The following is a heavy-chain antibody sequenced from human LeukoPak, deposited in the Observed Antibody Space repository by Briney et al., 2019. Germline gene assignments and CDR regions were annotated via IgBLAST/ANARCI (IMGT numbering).Heavy chain of an antibody. J-gene: IGHJ3*02. CDR3: ARDRRIHSVVGATRRDAFDI. CDR1: GFTFSSYS. D-gene: IGHD1-26*01. Sequence: TGGSLRLSCAASGFTFSSYSMNWVRQAPGKGLEWVSSISSSSSYIYYADSVKGRFTISRDNAKNSLYLQMNSLRAEDTAVYYCARDRRIHSVVGATRRDAFDIWGQGTMVTVSS. V-gene: IGHV3-21*01. CDR2: ISSSSSYI.